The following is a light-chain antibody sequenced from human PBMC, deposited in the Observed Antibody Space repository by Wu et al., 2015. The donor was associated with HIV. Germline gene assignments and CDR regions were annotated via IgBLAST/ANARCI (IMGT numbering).Light chain of an antibody. Sequence: EIVLTQSPGTLSLSPGERATLSCRASQGVSSSYLAWYQQKPGQAPRLLIYGASTRATGIPDRFSGSGSGTDYSLIISRLEPEDFAVYFCQHYGDSPPYTFGQGTKLE. CDR2: GAS. J-gene: IGKJ2*01. CDR1: QGVSSSY. CDR3: QHYGDSPPYT. V-gene: IGKV3-20*01.